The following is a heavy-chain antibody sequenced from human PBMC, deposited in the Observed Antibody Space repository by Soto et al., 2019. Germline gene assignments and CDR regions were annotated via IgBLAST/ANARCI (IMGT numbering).Heavy chain of an antibody. V-gene: IGHV3-48*01. CDR1: GFTFSSYS. CDR2: ISSSSNTI. D-gene: IGHD6-19*01. CDR3: AREGIAVAGEFYYYYMDV. J-gene: IGHJ6*03. Sequence: GGSLRLSCAASGFTFSSYSMNWVRQAPGKGLEWVSYISSSSNTIYYTDSVKGRFTISRDNAKNSLYLQMNSLRAEDTAVYYCAREGIAVAGEFYYYYMDVWGKGTTVTVSS.